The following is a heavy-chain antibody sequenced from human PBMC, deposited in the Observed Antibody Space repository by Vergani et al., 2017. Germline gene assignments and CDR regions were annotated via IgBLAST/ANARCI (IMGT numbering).Heavy chain of an antibody. D-gene: IGHD2-2*01. CDR3: ARDSPLVVPAAIFYYYYGMDV. V-gene: IGHV3-7*01. J-gene: IGHJ6*02. Sequence: EVQLMESGGGLVQPGGSLRLSCVVSGFTFRNYWLSWVRQAPGKGLEWLANIKQDGSETFSVASVKGRFTISRDNTKNSLYLQMNSLRAEDTAVYYCARDSPLVVPAAIFYYYYGMDVWGQGTTVTVSS. CDR2: IKQDGSET. CDR1: GFTFRNYW.